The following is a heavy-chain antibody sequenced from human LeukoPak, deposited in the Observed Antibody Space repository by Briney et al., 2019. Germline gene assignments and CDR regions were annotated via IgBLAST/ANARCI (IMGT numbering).Heavy chain of an antibody. V-gene: IGHV1-69*13. J-gene: IGHJ6*03. CDR1: GCTFSSYA. D-gene: IGHD2-15*01. CDR2: IIPVFDTA. CDR3: ARVGYCSGGSCPRRNYYYYYMDV. Sequence: ASVKVSCKASGCTFSSYAISWVRQAPGQGLEWMGGIIPVFDTANYAQKFQGRVTITADESTSTAYMELRSLRSEDTAVYYCARVGYCSGGSCPRRNYYYYYMDVWGKGTTVTISS.